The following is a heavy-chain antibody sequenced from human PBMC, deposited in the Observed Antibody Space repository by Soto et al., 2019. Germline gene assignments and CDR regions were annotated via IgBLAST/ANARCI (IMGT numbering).Heavy chain of an antibody. J-gene: IGHJ4*02. CDR1: GGTFSSYA. V-gene: IGHV1-69*06. CDR3: ARAPLRFLEWSAGGYYFDY. D-gene: IGHD3-3*01. Sequence: GASVKVSCKASGGTFSSYAISWVRQAPGQGLEWMGGIIPIFGTANYAQKFQGRVTITADKSTSTAYMELSSLRSEDTAVYYCARAPLRFLEWSAGGYYFDYWGQGTLVTVSS. CDR2: IIPIFGTA.